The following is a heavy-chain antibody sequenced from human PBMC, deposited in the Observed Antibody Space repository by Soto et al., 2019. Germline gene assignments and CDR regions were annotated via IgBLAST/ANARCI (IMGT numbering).Heavy chain of an antibody. V-gene: IGHV4-34*01. J-gene: IGHJ6*03. Sequence: SETLSLTCAVYGGSFSGYYWSWIRQPPGKGLEWIGEINHSGSTNYNPSLKSRVTISVDTSKNQFSLKLSSVTAADTAVYYCARVTPSITIFGVVIFYYYYYMDVWGKGTTVTVS. CDR3: ARVTPSITIFGVVIFYYYYYMDV. CDR2: INHSGST. CDR1: GGSFSGYY. D-gene: IGHD3-3*01.